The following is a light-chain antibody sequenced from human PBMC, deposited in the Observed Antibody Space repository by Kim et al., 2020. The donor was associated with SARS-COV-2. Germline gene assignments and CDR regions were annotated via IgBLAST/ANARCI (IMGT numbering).Light chain of an antibody. CDR3: QQSSFFLLT. V-gene: IGKV1-12*01. CDR1: QSISNW. CDR2: DVS. Sequence: DVQMTQSPSSVSASVGDRVTITCRASQSISNWLVWYQQKPGKAPKVLISDVSRLQSGVPSRFRGSGFGTEFTLTISSLQPDDFATYYCQQSSFFLLTFGGGTKVDIK. J-gene: IGKJ4*01.